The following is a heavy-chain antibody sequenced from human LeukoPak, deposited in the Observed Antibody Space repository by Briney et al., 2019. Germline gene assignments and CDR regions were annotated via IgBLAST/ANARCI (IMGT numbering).Heavy chain of an antibody. CDR2: ISSSSSYI. CDR1: GFTFSGYS. Sequence: GGSLRLSCATSGFTFSGYSMSWVRQAPGKGLEWVSSISSSSSYIYYADSVKGRFTISRDNAKNSLYLQMNSLRAEDTAVYYCARIWVSGGRFDAFDIWGQGTMVTVSS. J-gene: IGHJ3*02. V-gene: IGHV3-21*01. D-gene: IGHD3-16*01. CDR3: ARIWVSGGRFDAFDI.